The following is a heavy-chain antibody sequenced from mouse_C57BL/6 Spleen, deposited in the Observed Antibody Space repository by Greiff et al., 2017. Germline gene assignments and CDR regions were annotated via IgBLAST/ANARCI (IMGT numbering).Heavy chain of an antibody. CDR1: GYTFTSYW. J-gene: IGHJ3*01. D-gene: IGHD2-10*02. CDR3: ARGGYGSSWFAY. V-gene: IGHV1-74*01. CDR2: IHPSDSDT. Sequence: VKLQQPGAELVKPGASVKVSCKASGYTFTSYWMHWVKQRPGQGLEWIGKIHPSDSDTNYNQKFKGKATLAVDKSSSTAYMQLSSLTYEASAVYCCARGGYGSSWFAYWGQGTLVTVSA.